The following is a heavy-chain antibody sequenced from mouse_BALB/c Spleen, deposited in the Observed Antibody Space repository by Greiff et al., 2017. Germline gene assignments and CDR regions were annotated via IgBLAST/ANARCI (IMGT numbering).Heavy chain of an antibody. D-gene: IGHD3-2*01. CDR1: GFNIKDYY. V-gene: IGHV1-63*02. Sequence: QVQLQQSGAELVRSGASVKLSCTASGFNIKDYYMHWVKQRPGHGLEWIGDIYPGGGYTNYNEKFKGKATLTADTSSSTAYMQLSSLTSEDSAIYYCASRRQLGPMDYWGQGTSVTVSS. CDR3: ASRRQLGPMDY. CDR2: IYPGGGYT. J-gene: IGHJ4*01.